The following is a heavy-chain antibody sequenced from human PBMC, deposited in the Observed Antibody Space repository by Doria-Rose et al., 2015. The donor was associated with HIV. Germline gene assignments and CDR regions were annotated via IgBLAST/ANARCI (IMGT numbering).Heavy chain of an antibody. D-gene: IGHD6-13*01. J-gene: IGHJ4*02. CDR2: TFSDDER. Sequence: QESGPVLVKPTETLTLTCTVFGVSLSSPGMGVSWIRQPPGKALEWLSHTFSDDERSYKTSLKSRLTISRGTSKSQVVLTMTDMDPVDTATYYCARIKSSRWYHKYYFDFWGQGTLVIVSA. CDR1: GVSLSSPGMG. V-gene: IGHV2-26*01. CDR3: ARIKSSRWYHKYYFDF.